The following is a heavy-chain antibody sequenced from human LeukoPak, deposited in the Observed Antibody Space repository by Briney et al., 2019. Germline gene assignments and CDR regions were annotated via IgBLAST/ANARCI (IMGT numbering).Heavy chain of an antibody. CDR1: GFTFTTYS. CDR2: ISSGSSAI. V-gene: IGHV3-21*01. Sequence: GGSLRLSCEASGFTFTTYSMTWVRQAPGKGLEWVSIISSGSSAIFSADALKGRFTISRDDAKNLLYLDMNSLRAEDTAVYYCARGHTAVTRHFDFRGQGTLVTVSS. CDR3: ARGHTAVTRHFDF. D-gene: IGHD4-17*01. J-gene: IGHJ4*02.